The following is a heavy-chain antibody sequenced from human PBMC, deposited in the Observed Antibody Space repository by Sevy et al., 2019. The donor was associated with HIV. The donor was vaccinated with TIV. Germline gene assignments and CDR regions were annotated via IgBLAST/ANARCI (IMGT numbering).Heavy chain of an antibody. V-gene: IGHV1-2*06. CDR2: INPNSGVT. D-gene: IGHD3-3*01. J-gene: IGHJ3*02. CDR3: VREDINAPRTLLSFDI. CDR1: GYIFSDYN. Sequence: ASVKVSCKTTGYIFSDYNMHWVRQAPGQGLEWMALINPNSGVTIYAHNFRGRGSLTRDTSMSTAYMELSGLTSDDTAVYYCVREDINAPRTLLSFDIWGQGTMVTVSS.